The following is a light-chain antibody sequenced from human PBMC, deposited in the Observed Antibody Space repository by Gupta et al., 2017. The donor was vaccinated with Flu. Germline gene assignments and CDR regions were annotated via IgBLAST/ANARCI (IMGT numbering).Light chain of an antibody. J-gene: IGKJ2*03. CDR3: QQTYSPPSFS. CDR2: AAS. Sequence: DIHMTQSPSTLSASVGDRVTISCRASQTISTYLNWYQHKPGKPPNLLIYAASSLPSGVPSRFSGGGSGTDFTLTISSLQPEDFATYYCQQTYSPPSFSFGQGTKLEIK. CDR1: QTISTY. V-gene: IGKV1-39*01.